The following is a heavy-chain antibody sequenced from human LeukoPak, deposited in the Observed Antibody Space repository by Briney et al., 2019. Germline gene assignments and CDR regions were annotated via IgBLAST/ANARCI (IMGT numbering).Heavy chain of an antibody. V-gene: IGHV3-23*01. J-gene: IGHJ4*02. Sequence: PGGSLRLSCAASGFTFSSYAMTWVRQAPGKGLEWVSGISGSGDSIYYARSVKGRFTISRDKSKNTLYLEMNSLRVEDTAVYYCAKGSSGGCYLPLDSWGQGTLVTVSS. CDR3: AKGSSGGCYLPLDS. CDR2: ISGSGDSI. D-gene: IGHD2-15*01. CDR1: GFTFSSYA.